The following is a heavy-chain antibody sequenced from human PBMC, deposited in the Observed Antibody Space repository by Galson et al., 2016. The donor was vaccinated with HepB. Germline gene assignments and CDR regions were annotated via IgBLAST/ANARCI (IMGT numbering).Heavy chain of an antibody. D-gene: IGHD3-9*01. CDR1: GFSFNTYS. V-gene: IGHV3-21*01. CDR2: ISSNSDLS. CDR3: AREGAGKGFDWIYVNWFDV. J-gene: IGHJ5*02. Sequence: SLRLSCAASGFSFNTYSMNWVRQAPGKGLEWVSSISSNSDLSYYLNSVKGRFTISRDNAKNSLYLQMDSLRAEDTAIYYCAREGAGKGFDWIYVNWFDVWGQGTLVTVSS.